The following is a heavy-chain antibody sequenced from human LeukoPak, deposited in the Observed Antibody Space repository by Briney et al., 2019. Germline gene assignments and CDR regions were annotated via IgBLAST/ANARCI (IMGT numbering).Heavy chain of an antibody. CDR2: INPSGGST. J-gene: IGHJ4*02. CDR1: GYTFTSYY. D-gene: IGHD4-17*01. Sequence: ASVKVSCKASGYTFTSYYMHWVRQAPGQGLEWMGIINPSGGSTKYAQKFQGRVTMTRDTSTSTVYMELSSLRSEDTAVYYCARNPVTTKYFDYWGQGTLVTVSS. CDR3: ARNPVTTKYFDY. V-gene: IGHV1-46*01.